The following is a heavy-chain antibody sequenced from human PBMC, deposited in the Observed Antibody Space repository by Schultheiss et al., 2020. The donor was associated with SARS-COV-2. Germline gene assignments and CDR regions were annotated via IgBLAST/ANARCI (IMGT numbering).Heavy chain of an antibody. CDR3: ARDRVRPVGYGMDV. Sequence: GGSLRLSCAASGFTFSSYEMNWVRQAPGKGLEWVSYISSSGSTIYYADSVKGRFTISRDNAKNSLYLQMNSLRAEDTAVYYCARDRVRPVGYGMDVWGQGTTVTVSS. CDR2: ISSSGSTI. D-gene: IGHD1-26*01. V-gene: IGHV3-48*03. J-gene: IGHJ6*02. CDR1: GFTFSSYE.